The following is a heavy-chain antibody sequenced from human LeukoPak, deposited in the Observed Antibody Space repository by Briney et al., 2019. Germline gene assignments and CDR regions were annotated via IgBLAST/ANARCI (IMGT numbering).Heavy chain of an antibody. J-gene: IGHJ6*03. CDR1: GYLFNGFY. V-gene: IGHV1-2*02. D-gene: IGHD3-16*01. CDR2: LNPSSGDP. Sequence: GASMKVSCKASGYLFNGFYIHWVRQAPGQALEWMGWLNPSSGDPNYARHFQGRVTMTRDTSTTTVYMELNRLTSDDAAVYYCARGGLSGWSDYHYSYFDVWGTGTTVTVSS. CDR3: ARGGLSGWSDYHYSYFDV.